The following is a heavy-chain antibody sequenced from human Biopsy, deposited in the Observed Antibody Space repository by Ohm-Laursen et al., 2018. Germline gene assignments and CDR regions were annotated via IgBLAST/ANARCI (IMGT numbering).Heavy chain of an antibody. J-gene: IGHJ4*02. CDR1: GGSISGYH. CDR3: ARMPHFDY. V-gene: IGHV4-59*07. Sequence: SDTLSLTCAVSGGSISGYHWSWIRKSPGKGLEWLAYISYTGRITSNPSLNGRATMSLDTSKNQFSLRLIYVTAADTAVYYCARMPHFDYWGQGILVTVSS. D-gene: IGHD2-2*01. CDR2: ISYTGRI.